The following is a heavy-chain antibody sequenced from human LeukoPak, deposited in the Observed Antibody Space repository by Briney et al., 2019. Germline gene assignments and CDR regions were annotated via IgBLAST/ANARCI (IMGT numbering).Heavy chain of an antibody. CDR1: GFTVSSNY. V-gene: IGHV3-66*01. CDR2: IYSGGST. CDR3: ARFYYEKWFGELLIDY. Sequence: GSLRLSCAASGFTVSSNYMSWVRQAPGKGLEWVSVIYSGGSTYYADSVKGRFTISRDNSKNTLYLQMNSLRAEDTAVYYCARFYYEKWFGELLIDYWGQGTLVTVSS. D-gene: IGHD3-10*01. J-gene: IGHJ4*02.